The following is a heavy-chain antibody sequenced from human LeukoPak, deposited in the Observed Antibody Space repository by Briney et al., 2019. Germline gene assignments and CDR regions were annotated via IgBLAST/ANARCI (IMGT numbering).Heavy chain of an antibody. CDR2: IYPDDSNT. V-gene: IGHV5-51*01. CDR3: ARTNLWFGELDAFDI. J-gene: IGHJ3*02. Sequence: GASLKISCKGSGYRFSNYWIAWVRQMPGKGLEWMGIIYPDDSNTRYSPSFQGQVTISADKSISIASLQWSSLKASDTAMYYCARTNLWFGELDAFDIWGQGTLVTVSS. CDR1: GYRFSNYW. D-gene: IGHD3-10*01.